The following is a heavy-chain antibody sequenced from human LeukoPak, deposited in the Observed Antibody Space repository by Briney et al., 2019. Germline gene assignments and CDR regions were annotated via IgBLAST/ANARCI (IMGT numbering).Heavy chain of an antibody. V-gene: IGHV3-74*01. CDR1: GFTFSSSW. CDR3: VRETFIAIAGSHAFDI. CDR2: ICSVGITT. D-gene: IGHD6-13*01. Sequence: PGGSLRLSCVASGFTFSSSWMHWGRQVPGKGLVWVSRICSVGITTDYADSVKGRFTISRDNAKNMLYLEMSSPSAYDTPLYYCVRETFIAIAGSHAFDIWGEGTMVTVSS. J-gene: IGHJ3*02.